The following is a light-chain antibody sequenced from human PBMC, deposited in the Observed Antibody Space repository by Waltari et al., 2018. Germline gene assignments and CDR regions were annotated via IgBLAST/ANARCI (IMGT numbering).Light chain of an antibody. V-gene: IGLV3-1*01. Sequence: SYELTQPPSVSVSPGQTASITCSGDKLGDKYACWYRQKPGQSPIMVMYPANTRPSGVPERFSGSNSGSTATLTISGTQTMDEADYYCQAWDSNAAVFGGGTKLTVL. J-gene: IGLJ2*01. CDR3: QAWDSNAAV. CDR2: PAN. CDR1: KLGDKY.